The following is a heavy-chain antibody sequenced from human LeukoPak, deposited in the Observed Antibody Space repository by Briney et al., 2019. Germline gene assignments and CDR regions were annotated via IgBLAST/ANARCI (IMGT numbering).Heavy chain of an antibody. V-gene: IGHV3-23*01. CDR3: AKDLHYYVAMDV. J-gene: IGHJ6*02. D-gene: IGHD3-10*02. CDR1: GFTFSSYT. Sequence: GGSLRLFCAASGFTFSSYTLTWVRQASGKGLEWVSCISVSGGTTYYADSVKGRFTISRDNSKNTLYLQMNSLRAEDTAVYYCAKDLHYYVAMDVWGQGTAVTVSS. CDR2: ISVSGGTT.